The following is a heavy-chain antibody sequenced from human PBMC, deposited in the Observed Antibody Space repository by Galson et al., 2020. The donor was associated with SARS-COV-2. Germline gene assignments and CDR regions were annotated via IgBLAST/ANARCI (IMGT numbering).Heavy chain of an antibody. V-gene: IGHV4-61*02. CDR2: IYKSGNT. D-gene: IGHD2-2*01. CDR3: ASNTNYYYYYGMDV. J-gene: IGHJ6*02. CDR1: GASISSGSYY. Sequence: SETLSLTCTVSGASISSGSYYWSWIRQPAGKGLEWIGRIYKSGNTNYNPSLWSQVTISVDTSKNQFSLKLSSVTAADTAVYYCASNTNYYYYYGMDVWGQGTTVTVSS.